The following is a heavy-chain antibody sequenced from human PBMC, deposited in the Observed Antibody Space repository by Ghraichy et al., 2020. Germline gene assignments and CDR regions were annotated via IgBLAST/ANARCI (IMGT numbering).Heavy chain of an antibody. J-gene: IGHJ6*02. CDR3: ARDGSGSYYGYRYYYYGMDV. V-gene: IGHV3-21*01. Sequence: GGSLRLSCAASGFTFSSYSMNWVRQAPGKRLEWVSSISSSSSYIYYADSVKGRFTISRDNAKNSLYLQMNSLRAEDTAVYYCARDGSGSYYGYRYYYYGMDVWGQGTTVTVSS. CDR2: ISSSSSYI. CDR1: GFTFSSYS. D-gene: IGHD1-26*01.